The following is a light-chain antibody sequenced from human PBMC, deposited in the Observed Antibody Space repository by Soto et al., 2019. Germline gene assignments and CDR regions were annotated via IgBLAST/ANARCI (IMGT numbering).Light chain of an antibody. V-gene: IGKV1-5*01. J-gene: IGKJ5*01. CDR3: QQFNSYPIT. CDR2: EAS. Sequence: DFQMTQSPATLSASVGDRVTITSRASQNIRSRVAWFQQKPGKANKLLIDEASNLASGVPSRCSGSGAGTELTLTIGGLQTDDFATYYCQQFNSYPITFGQGTRLEIK. CDR1: QNIRSR.